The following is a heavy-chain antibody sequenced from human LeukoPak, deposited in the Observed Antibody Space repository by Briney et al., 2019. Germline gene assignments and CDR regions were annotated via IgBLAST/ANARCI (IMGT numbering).Heavy chain of an antibody. CDR2: ISSSSSTI. J-gene: IGHJ4*02. V-gene: IGHV3-48*01. CDR1: GFTFSSYS. CDR3: AKEGDSNPSH. Sequence: GGSLRLSCAASGFTFSSYSMNWVRQAPGKGLEWVSYISSSSSTIYYADSVKGRFTISRDNAKSSLYLQMNSLRAEDTAVYYCAKEGDSNPSHWGQGTLVTVSS. D-gene: IGHD4-11*01.